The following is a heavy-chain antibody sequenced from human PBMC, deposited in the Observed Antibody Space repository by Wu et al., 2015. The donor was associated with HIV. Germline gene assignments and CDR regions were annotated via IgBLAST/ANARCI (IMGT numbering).Heavy chain of an antibody. D-gene: IGHD3-10*01. V-gene: IGHV1-69*12. CDR1: GDTFSSYA. Sequence: QVQLVQSGAEVKKPGSSVKVSCKASGDTFSSYAISWVRQAPGQGLEWMGGIIPIFGTANYAQKFQGRVTITADESTSTAYMELSSLRSEDTAVYYCAKERMVRGVIQVGRDAFDIWGQGTMVTVSS. CDR2: IIPIFGTA. CDR3: AKERMVRGVIQVGRDAFDI. J-gene: IGHJ3*02.